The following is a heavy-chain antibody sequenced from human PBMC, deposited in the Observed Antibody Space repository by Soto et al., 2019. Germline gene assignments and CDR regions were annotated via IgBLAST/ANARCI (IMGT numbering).Heavy chain of an antibody. CDR1: GFTFSSYS. CDR3: ARASLRLPAYDFWSGYFLPSDAFDI. D-gene: IGHD3-3*01. Sequence: GGSLRLSCAASGFTFSSYSMNWVRQAPGKGLEWVSSISSSSSYIYYADSVKGRFTISRDNAKNSLYLQMNSLRAEDTAVYYCARASLRLPAYDFWSGYFLPSDAFDIWGQGTMVTVSS. CDR2: ISSSSSYI. J-gene: IGHJ3*02. V-gene: IGHV3-21*01.